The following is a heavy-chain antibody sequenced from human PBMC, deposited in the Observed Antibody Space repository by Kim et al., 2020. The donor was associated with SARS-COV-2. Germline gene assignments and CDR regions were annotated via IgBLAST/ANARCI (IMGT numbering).Heavy chain of an antibody. CDR2: ISYDGSNK. Sequence: GGSLRLSCAASGFTFSSYGMHWVRQAPGKGLEWVAVISYDGSNKYYADSVKGRFTISRDNSKNTLYLQMNSLRAEDTAVYYCASNGGRGSYYFYYWGQGT. CDR3: ASNGGRGSYYFYY. V-gene: IGHV3-30*03. D-gene: IGHD1-26*01. CDR1: GFTFSSYG. J-gene: IGHJ4*02.